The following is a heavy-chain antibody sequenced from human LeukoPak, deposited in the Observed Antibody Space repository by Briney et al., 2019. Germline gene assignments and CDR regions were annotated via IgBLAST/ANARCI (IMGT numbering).Heavy chain of an antibody. CDR2: MNPNSGNT. CDR1: GYTFTSYD. Sequence: ASVKVSCKASGYTFTSYDINWVRQAPGQGLEWMGWMNPNSGNTGYAQKFQGRVTMTRNNSISAAYMELSSLRSEDTAVYYCAVVVPAAKLESVYWGQGTLVTVSS. J-gene: IGHJ4*02. V-gene: IGHV1-8*01. CDR3: AVVVPAAKLESVY. D-gene: IGHD2-2*01.